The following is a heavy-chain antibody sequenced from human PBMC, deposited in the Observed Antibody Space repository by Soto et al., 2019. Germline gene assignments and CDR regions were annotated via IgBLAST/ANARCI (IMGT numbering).Heavy chain of an antibody. V-gene: IGHV3-23*01. CDR3: VKYFIASAPAAKEGGCWDS. J-gene: IGHJ4*02. D-gene: IGHD2-2*01. CDR1: GFTFNNYA. CDR2: ITGGGGAT. Sequence: EVQLLESGGGLVQPGGSLRLSCAASGFTFNNYAMSWVRQAPGKGLEWVSIITGGGGATYYADSVKGRFTISRDNSKNPLVLQMDSLRAEDTAVYYCVKYFIASAPAAKEGGCWDSWGQGTLVTVST.